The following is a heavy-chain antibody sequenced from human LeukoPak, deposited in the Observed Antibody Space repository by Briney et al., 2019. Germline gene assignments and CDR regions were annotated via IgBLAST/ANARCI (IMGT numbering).Heavy chain of an antibody. V-gene: IGHV1-2*02. Sequence: SSVKVSCKASGYTFTGYYIHWVRQAPGQGLEWMGWIKPNSGGTNYAQKFQGRLTMTRDTSISTAYMELSRLRSDDTAVYYCARGSIVGATFDYFDYWGQGTLVTVSS. CDR2: IKPNSGGT. CDR1: GYTFTGYY. CDR3: ARGSIVGATFDYFDY. J-gene: IGHJ4*02. D-gene: IGHD1-26*01.